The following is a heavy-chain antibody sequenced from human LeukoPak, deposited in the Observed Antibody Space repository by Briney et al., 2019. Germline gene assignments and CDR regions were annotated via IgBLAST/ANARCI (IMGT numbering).Heavy chain of an antibody. V-gene: IGHV1-69-2*01. CDR3: ATVTRYAFGPKFDY. Sequence: ASVKVPCKVSAYSFTDYYIHWVRQAPGKGLEWVGLVDPEDDKTMYAEHFQGRITITADTSTDTAHMDLSSLRSEDTAVYYCATVTRYAFGPKFDYWGQGTLVTVSS. J-gene: IGHJ4*02. CDR2: VDPEDDKT. CDR1: AYSFTDYY. D-gene: IGHD3-16*02.